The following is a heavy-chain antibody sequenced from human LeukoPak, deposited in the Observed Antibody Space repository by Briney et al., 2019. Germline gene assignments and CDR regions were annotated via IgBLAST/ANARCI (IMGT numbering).Heavy chain of an antibody. D-gene: IGHD6-13*01. J-gene: IGHJ4*02. CDR3: ARVGASSSWYGGDYFDY. CDR2: INPNSGGT. Sequence: ASVKVSCKASGYTFTGYYMHWVRQAPGQGLEWMGWINPNSGGTNYAQKFQGRVTMTEDTSTDTAYMELSSLRSEDTAVYYCARVGASSSWYGGDYFDYWGQGTLVTVSS. V-gene: IGHV1-2*02. CDR1: GYTFTGYY.